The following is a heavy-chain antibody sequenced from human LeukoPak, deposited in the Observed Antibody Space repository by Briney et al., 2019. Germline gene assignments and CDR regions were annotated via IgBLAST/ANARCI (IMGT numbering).Heavy chain of an antibody. CDR1: GFTFTDHP. J-gene: IGHJ4*02. D-gene: IGHD1-26*01. CDR2: IGGDGIA. Sequence: GGSLRLSCVASGFTFTDHPMNWVRQAPGKGLEWISYIGGDGIAFYADSVKGRFTASKDDARKSMYLQMNSLRVEDTAVYYCARHSIVGATDFDYWGQGTLVTVSS. V-gene: IGHV3-69-1*01. CDR3: ARHSIVGATDFDY.